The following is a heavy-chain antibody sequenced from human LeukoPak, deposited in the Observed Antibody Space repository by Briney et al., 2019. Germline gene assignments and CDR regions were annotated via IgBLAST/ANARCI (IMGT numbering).Heavy chain of an antibody. CDR3: AGDRFSGYDPLGY. D-gene: IGHD5-12*01. J-gene: IGHJ4*02. Sequence: ASVKVSCKASSYTFTSYGISWVRQAPGQGLEWMGWISPYNGNTNYAQKLQGRVTMTTDTSTSTAYMELRSLRSDDTAVYYCAGDRFSGYDPLGYWGQGTLVTVSS. CDR1: SYTFTSYG. CDR2: ISPYNGNT. V-gene: IGHV1-18*01.